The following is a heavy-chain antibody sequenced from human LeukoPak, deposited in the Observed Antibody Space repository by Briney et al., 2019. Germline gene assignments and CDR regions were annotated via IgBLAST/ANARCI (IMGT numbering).Heavy chain of an antibody. Sequence: SETLSLTCAVSGGSLSGYYWTWLRQPPGKGLEWIGEINHSGSTNYNPSLKSRVTISVDTSRKQFFLRLSSVTAADTAMYYCARAGRDYGRSFDYWGQGTLVTVSS. CDR3: ARAGRDYGRSFDY. D-gene: IGHD4-17*01. CDR1: GGSLSGYY. J-gene: IGHJ4*02. CDR2: INHSGST. V-gene: IGHV4-34*01.